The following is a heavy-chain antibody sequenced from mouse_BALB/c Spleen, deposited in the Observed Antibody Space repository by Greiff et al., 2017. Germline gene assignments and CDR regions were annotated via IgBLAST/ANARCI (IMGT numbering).Heavy chain of an antibody. D-gene: IGHD2-1*01. V-gene: IGHV1-80*01. CDR2: IYPGDGDT. CDR1: GYAFSSYW. CDR3: ARRDYYGNPFFDY. J-gene: IGHJ2*01. Sequence: VQLQQSGAELVRPGSSVKISCKASGYAFSSYWMNWVKQRPGQGLEWIGQIYPGDGDTNYNGKFKGKATLTADKSSSTAYMQLSSLTSEDSAVYFCARRDYYGNPFFDYWGQGTTLTVSS.